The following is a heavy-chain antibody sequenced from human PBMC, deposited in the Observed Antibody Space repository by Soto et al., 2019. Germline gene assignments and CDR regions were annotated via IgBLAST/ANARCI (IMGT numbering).Heavy chain of an antibody. CDR3: ATPPRRVVVVVPAAPGLDI. D-gene: IGHD2-2*01. J-gene: IGHJ3*02. CDR2: ISGSGGST. Sequence: EVQLLESGGGLVQPGGSLRLSCAASGFTFSSYAMSWVRQAPGKGLEWVSAISGSGGSTYYADSVKGRFAISRDNSKNTLYLQMNSLRAEDTAVYYCATPPRRVVVVVPAAPGLDIWGQGTMVTVSS. CDR1: GFTFSSYA. V-gene: IGHV3-23*01.